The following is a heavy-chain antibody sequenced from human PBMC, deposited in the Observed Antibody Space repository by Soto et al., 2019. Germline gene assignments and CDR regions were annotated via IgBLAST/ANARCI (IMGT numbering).Heavy chain of an antibody. J-gene: IGHJ4*02. V-gene: IGHV4-4*02. CDR1: GGSISSSNW. Sequence: SETLSLTCAVSGGSISSSNWWSWVRQPPGKGLEWIGEIYHSGSTNYNPSLKSRVTFSRDNSKNTLNLQMNSLRADDTAVYFCAKYHPDGWYGSLDYWGQGTLVTVSS. CDR3: AKYHPDGWYGSLDY. D-gene: IGHD6-19*01. CDR2: IYHSGST.